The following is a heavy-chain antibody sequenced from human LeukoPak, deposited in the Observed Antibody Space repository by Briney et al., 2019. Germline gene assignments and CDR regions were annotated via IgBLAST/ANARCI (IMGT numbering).Heavy chain of an antibody. D-gene: IGHD1-14*01. Sequence: SETLSLTCAVYGGSFSTYYWSWIHQPPGKGLEWIGEINHSGRTNYNPSLKSRVTISVDTSKNQFSLKLSSVAAADTAVYYCARVGPWVNPDYYYYYMDVWGKGTTVTVSS. CDR2: INHSGRT. V-gene: IGHV4-34*01. J-gene: IGHJ6*03. CDR3: ARVGPWVNPDYYYYYMDV. CDR1: GGSFSTYY.